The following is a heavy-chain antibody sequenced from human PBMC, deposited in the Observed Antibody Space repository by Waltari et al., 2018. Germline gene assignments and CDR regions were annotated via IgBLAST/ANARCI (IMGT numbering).Heavy chain of an antibody. CDR3: ARDSSSWYGSRFDP. CDR1: GYSISSGYY. D-gene: IGHD6-13*01. V-gene: IGHV4-38-2*02. J-gene: IGHJ5*02. Sequence: QVQLQESGPGLVKPSETLSLTCTVSGYSISSGYYWGWIRQPPGKGLEWIGSIDHSGSTYYNPSLKSRVTVSVDTSKNQFSLKLSSVTAADTAVYYCARDSSSWYGSRFDPWGQGTLVTVSS. CDR2: IDHSGST.